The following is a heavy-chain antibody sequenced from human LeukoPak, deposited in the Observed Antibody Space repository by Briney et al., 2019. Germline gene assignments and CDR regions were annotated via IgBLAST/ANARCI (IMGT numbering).Heavy chain of an antibody. CDR3: ARDDITMVRGVKYDAFDI. D-gene: IGHD3-10*01. V-gene: IGHV4-30-4*01. CDR1: GGSISSGDYY. J-gene: IGHJ3*02. Sequence: PSETLSLTCTVSGGSISSGDYYWSWIRQPPGKGLEWIGYIYYSGSTYYNPSLKSRVTISVDTSKNQFSLKPSSVTAADTAVYYCARDDITMVRGVKYDAFDIWGQGTMVTISS. CDR2: IYYSGST.